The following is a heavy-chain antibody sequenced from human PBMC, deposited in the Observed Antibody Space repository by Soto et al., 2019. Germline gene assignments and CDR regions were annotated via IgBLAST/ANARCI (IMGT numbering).Heavy chain of an antibody. Sequence: ASVKVSCKASGYTFTGYYMHWVRQAPGQGLEWMGWINPNSGGTNYAQKFQGWVTMTRDTSISTAYMELSRLRSDDTAVYYCAKPHLVVTHNYYMDVWGKGTTVTVSS. D-gene: IGHD3-22*01. CDR2: INPNSGGT. J-gene: IGHJ6*03. CDR1: GYTFTGYY. CDR3: AKPHLVVTHNYYMDV. V-gene: IGHV1-2*04.